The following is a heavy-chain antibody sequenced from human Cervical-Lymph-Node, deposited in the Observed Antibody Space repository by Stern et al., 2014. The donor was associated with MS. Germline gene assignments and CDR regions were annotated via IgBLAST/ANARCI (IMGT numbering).Heavy chain of an antibody. V-gene: IGHV4-59*01. Sequence: QVQLQESGLGLVKPSETLSLTCTVSGGSISSYYWSWIRQPPGKGLEWIGDIYYSGSTNYNPSLKSRVTISVDTSKNQFSLKLSSVTAADTAVYYCARAQYYYDSSGYYFDYWGQGTLVTVSS. CDR1: GGSISSYY. CDR3: ARAQYYYDSSGYYFDY. J-gene: IGHJ4*02. D-gene: IGHD3-22*01. CDR2: IYYSGST.